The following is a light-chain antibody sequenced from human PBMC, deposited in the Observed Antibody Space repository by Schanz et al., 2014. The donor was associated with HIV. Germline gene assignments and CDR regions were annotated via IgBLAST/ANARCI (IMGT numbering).Light chain of an antibody. Sequence: QSVLAQPPSVSGAPGQSVTISCTGSSSNIGADYDVHWYQLLPGTAPQLLIFDNSNRPSGVPARFSGSKSGSSASLAISGLQDEDEADYYCAAWDDSLNSAAFGGGTQLTVL. V-gene: IGLV1-40*01. CDR3: AAWDDSLNSAA. J-gene: IGLJ7*01. CDR1: SSNIGADYD. CDR2: DNS.